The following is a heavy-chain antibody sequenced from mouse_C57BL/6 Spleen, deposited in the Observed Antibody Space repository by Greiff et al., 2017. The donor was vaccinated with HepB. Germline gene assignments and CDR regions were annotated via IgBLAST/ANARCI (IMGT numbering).Heavy chain of an antibody. CDR3: AQTFLYYYAMDY. J-gene: IGHJ4*01. V-gene: IGHV2-5*01. D-gene: IGHD6-5*01. Sequence: VKLVESGPGLVQPSQSLSITCTVSGFSLTSYGVHWVRQSPGKGLEWLGVIWRGGSTDYNAAFMSRLSITKDNSKSQVFFKMNSLQADDTAIYYCAQTFLYYYAMDYWGQGTSVTVSS. CDR2: IWRGGST. CDR1: GFSLTSYG.